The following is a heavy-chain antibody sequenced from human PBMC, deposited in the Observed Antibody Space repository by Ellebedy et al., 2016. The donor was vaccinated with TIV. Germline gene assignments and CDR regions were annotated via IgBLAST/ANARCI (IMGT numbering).Heavy chain of an antibody. D-gene: IGHD3/OR15-3a*01. CDR1: GYTFTGYY. V-gene: IGHV1-2*02. CDR3: ARLVLGLALQDY. CDR2: INPNSGGT. Sequence: AASVKVSCKASGYTFTGYYMHWVRQAPGQGLEWMGWINPNSGGTNYAQKFQGRVTMTRDTSISTAYMELSRMRSDDTAVYYCARLVLGLALQDYWGQGTLVTVSS. J-gene: IGHJ4*02.